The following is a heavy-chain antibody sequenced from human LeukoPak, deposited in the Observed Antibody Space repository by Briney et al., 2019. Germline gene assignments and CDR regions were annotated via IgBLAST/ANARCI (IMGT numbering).Heavy chain of an antibody. Sequence: PSETLSLTCTVSGGSISSGDYYWSWIRQPPGKGLEWIGYIYYSGSTYYNPSLKSRVTISVDTSKNQFSLKLSSVTAADTAVYYCARESRLRLGELSLGGIDYWGQGTLVTASS. V-gene: IGHV4-30-4*08. CDR1: GGSISSGDYY. CDR2: IYYSGST. D-gene: IGHD3-16*02. J-gene: IGHJ4*02. CDR3: ARESRLRLGELSLGGIDY.